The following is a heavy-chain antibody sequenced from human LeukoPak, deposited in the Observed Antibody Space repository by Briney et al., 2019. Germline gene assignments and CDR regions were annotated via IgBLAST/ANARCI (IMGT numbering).Heavy chain of an antibody. CDR2: IYHSGST. D-gene: IGHD3-3*01. J-gene: IGHJ4*02. CDR1: GASISSGGYS. V-gene: IGHV4-30-2*03. CDR3: ATFGYDFWSGYYPSYFDY. Sequence: MPSETLSLTCGVSGASISSGGYSWSWIRQPPGKGLEWIGHIYHSGSTYYSPSLKSRVTISVDTSKNQFSLKLSSVTAADTAVYYCATFGYDFWSGYYPSYFDYWGQGTLVTVSS.